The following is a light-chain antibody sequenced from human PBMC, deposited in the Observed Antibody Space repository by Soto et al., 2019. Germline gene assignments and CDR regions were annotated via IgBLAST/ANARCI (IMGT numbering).Light chain of an antibody. Sequence: EIVLTQSPATLSLSPGERATLSCRASQSVSSYLAGYQQKPGQPPRILIYDASYRATGIPARFSGGGSGTDFTLTISSLEPEDFAVYYCQQRINWPLTFGGGTKVEIK. CDR3: QQRINWPLT. CDR2: DAS. J-gene: IGKJ4*02. CDR1: QSVSSY. V-gene: IGKV3-11*01.